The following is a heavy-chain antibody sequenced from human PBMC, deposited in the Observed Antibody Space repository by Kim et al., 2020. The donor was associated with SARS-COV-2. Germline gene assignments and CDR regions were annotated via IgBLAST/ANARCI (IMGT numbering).Heavy chain of an antibody. J-gene: IGHJ4*02. CDR3: ARDFRPAIYGSGNYYFDY. V-gene: IGHV3-21*01. CDR2: ISSSSSYI. Sequence: GGSLRLSCAASGFTFSSYSMNWVRQAPGKGLEWVSSISSSSSYIYYADSVKGRFTISRDNAKNSLYLQMNSLRAEDTAVYYCARDFRPAIYGSGNYYFDYWGQGTLVTVSS. D-gene: IGHD3-10*01. CDR1: GFTFSSYS.